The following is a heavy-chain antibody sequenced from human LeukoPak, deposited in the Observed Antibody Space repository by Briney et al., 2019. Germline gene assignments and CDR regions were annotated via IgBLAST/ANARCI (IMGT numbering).Heavy chain of an antibody. CDR1: GFTVSTSY. Sequence: GGSLRLSCAASGFTVSTSYMSWVRQAPGTGLEWVSVIYSGGSTYYADSVKGRFTISRDNSKNTLYLQMNSLRAEDTAVYYCVKMAAQQFDPWGQGTLVTVSS. CDR3: VKMAAQQFDP. J-gene: IGHJ5*02. D-gene: IGHD2-8*01. CDR2: IYSGGST. V-gene: IGHV3-53*01.